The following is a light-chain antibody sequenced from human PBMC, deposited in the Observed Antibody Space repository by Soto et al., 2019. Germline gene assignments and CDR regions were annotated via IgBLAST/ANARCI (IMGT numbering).Light chain of an antibody. J-gene: IGKJ5*01. CDR1: QDIGSW. V-gene: IGKV1-12*01. Sequence: DIQMTQSPSSVSASVGDRVTITCRASQDIGSWLAWYQQKPGKAPDLLIYGASRVQSGVPSRFYGSGSGTDFTLTISSLQPEDFATYYCQQGGSFPITFGQGTRLEIK. CDR2: GAS. CDR3: QQGGSFPIT.